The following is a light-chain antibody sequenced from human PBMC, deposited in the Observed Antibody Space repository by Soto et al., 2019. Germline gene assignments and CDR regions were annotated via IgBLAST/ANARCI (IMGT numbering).Light chain of an antibody. V-gene: IGKV3-11*01. J-gene: IGKJ3*01. Sequence: EIVLTQSPATLSLSPGERATPSCRASQSVSVYLAWYQQKPGQATRLLIYDASTRATGTPARFSGSGSGTDFTLTISGLEPEDFAVYYCQQRSNWLFGPGTKVDIK. CDR3: QQRSNWL. CDR2: DAS. CDR1: QSVSVY.